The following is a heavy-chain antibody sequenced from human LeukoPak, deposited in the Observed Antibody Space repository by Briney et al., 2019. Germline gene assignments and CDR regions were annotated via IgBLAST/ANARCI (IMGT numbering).Heavy chain of an antibody. Sequence: SETLSLTCTVSGGSISSSSYYWGWIRRPPGKGLEWIGSIYNSGSTYYNPSLKSRVTISVDTSKNQFSLKLSSVTAADTAVYYCARHPGYSSSWSRDYYYMDVWGKGTTVTVSS. CDR2: IYNSGST. CDR3: ARHPGYSSSWSRDYYYMDV. J-gene: IGHJ6*03. D-gene: IGHD6-13*01. V-gene: IGHV4-39*01. CDR1: GGSISSSSYY.